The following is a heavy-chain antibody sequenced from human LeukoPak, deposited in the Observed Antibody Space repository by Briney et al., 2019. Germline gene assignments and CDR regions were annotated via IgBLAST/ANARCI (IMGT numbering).Heavy chain of an antibody. J-gene: IGHJ2*01. Sequence: ASVKVSCKASGYTFTSYGISWVRQAPGQGLEWMGWISGYNGNTNYAQKLQGRVTMTTDTSTSTAYMELRSLRSDDTAVYYCARDRYCSGGSCYSNWYFDLWGRGTLATVSS. V-gene: IGHV1-18*01. D-gene: IGHD2-15*01. CDR1: GYTFTSYG. CDR2: ISGYNGNT. CDR3: ARDRYCSGGSCYSNWYFDL.